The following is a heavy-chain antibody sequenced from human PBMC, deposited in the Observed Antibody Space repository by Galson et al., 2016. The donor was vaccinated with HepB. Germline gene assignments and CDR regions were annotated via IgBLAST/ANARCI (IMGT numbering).Heavy chain of an antibody. CDR2: IWHDGSDQ. Sequence: SLRLSCAASGFTFTNHAMHWVRQAPGKGLDWVAVIWHDGSDQYYADSVKGRFTISRDNPKNTLYLQMNSLRAEDTAVYYVAREPRGSTYGLDFWGQGTLVTVSS. D-gene: IGHD5-18*01. V-gene: IGHV3-33*01. J-gene: IGHJ4*02. CDR3: AREPRGSTYGLDF. CDR1: GFTFTNHA.